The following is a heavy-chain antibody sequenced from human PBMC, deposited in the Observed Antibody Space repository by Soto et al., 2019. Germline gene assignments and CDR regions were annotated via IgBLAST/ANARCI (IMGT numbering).Heavy chain of an antibody. CDR2: ISAYNGNT. Sequence: ASVKVSCKASGYSFTSYGISWVRQAPGQGLEWMGWISAYNGNTNYAQRFQGRVTMTTVTSTRTAYMELRSLRSDDTAVYYCARRIAAAGTWWFDPWGQGTLVTVSS. J-gene: IGHJ5*02. D-gene: IGHD6-13*01. CDR1: GYSFTSYG. V-gene: IGHV1-18*01. CDR3: ARRIAAAGTWWFDP.